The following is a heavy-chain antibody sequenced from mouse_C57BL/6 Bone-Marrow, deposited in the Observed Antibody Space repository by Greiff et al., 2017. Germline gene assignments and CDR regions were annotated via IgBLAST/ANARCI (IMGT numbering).Heavy chain of an antibody. CDR3: ERDDGDLDY. D-gene: IGHD2-13*01. Sequence: VQLQQSGAELVRPGSSVKMSCKTSGYTFTSYGINWVKQRPGQGLEWIGYIYLGNGYTEYNEKFKGKATLTSDTSSSTAYMQLSSLTSEDSGIYVCERDDGDLDYWGQGTTLTVSS. CDR1: GYTFTSYG. CDR2: IYLGNGYT. J-gene: IGHJ2*01. V-gene: IGHV1-58*01.